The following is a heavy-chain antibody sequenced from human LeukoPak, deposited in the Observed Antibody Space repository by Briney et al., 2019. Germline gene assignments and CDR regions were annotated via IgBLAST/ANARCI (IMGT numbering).Heavy chain of an antibody. J-gene: IGHJ4*02. D-gene: IGHD3-10*01. CDR3: ARRPRITMVRGGGTYFDY. CDR2: INHSGSN. Sequence: PSETLSLTCTVSGYSISSGYYWGWIRQSPGKGLEWIGIINHSGSNSYNPSLKSRVTISVDTSKNQFSLKLSSVTAADTAVYYCARRPRITMVRGGGTYFDYWGQGTLVTVSS. CDR1: GYSISSGYY. V-gene: IGHV4-38-2*02.